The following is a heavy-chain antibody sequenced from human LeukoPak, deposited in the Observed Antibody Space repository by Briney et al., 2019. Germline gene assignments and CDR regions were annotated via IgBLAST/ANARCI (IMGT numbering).Heavy chain of an antibody. Sequence: SVKVSCKASGGTFSSYAISWVRQAPGQGLEWMGGIIPIFGAANYAQKFQGRVTITADESTSTAYMELSSLRSEDTAVYYCASRDGGNPGGYYYYGMDVWGQGTTVTVSS. D-gene: IGHD4-23*01. J-gene: IGHJ6*02. V-gene: IGHV1-69*13. CDR1: GGTFSSYA. CDR3: ASRDGGNPGGYYYYGMDV. CDR2: IIPIFGAA.